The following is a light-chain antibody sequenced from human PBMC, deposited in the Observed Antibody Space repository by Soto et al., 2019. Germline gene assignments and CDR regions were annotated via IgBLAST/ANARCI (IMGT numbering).Light chain of an antibody. CDR2: GAS. CDR1: QSVSSDY. CDR3: QQYGSSPRLT. Sequence: EIVLTQSPGTLSLSPGERATLSCRASQSVSSDYLAWYQQKPGQAPSLLIYGASSRATGIPDSFSGSGSVTHFTLTISRLEPEDFAVYDCQQYGSSPRLTFGGGTKVEIK. J-gene: IGKJ4*01. V-gene: IGKV3-20*01.